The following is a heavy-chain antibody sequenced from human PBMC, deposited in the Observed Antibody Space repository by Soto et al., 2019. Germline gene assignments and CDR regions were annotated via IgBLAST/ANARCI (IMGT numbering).Heavy chain of an antibody. CDR2: ISDDGTKK. D-gene: IGHD2-2*01. V-gene: IGHV3-30*18. Sequence: QVQLVESGGGVVKPGRYLRLSCAASELTFSRYGMHWVRQAPGKGLEWVAMISDDGTKKNYADSVKDRFTISRDNSKSTMYLQMNSLRPEDTAVYYCAKDIVVPSALGYYYYGMDFWGQGTTVTVS. CDR1: ELTFSRYG. J-gene: IGHJ6*02. CDR3: AKDIVVPSALGYYYYGMDF.